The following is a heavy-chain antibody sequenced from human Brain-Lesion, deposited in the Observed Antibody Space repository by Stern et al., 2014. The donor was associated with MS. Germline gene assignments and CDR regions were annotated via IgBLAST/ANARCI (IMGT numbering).Heavy chain of an antibody. J-gene: IGHJ4*02. CDR2: IWPGDSDT. Sequence: VQLVQSGAEVKKPGESLKISCKGSGYRFTSNWIGWGRQMPGKSLEWMGIIWPGDSDTRYSPSFQGQVTISADKSISTAYLQWSSLQASDTAMYYCARRGDSSSSGFDYWGQGTLVIVSS. CDR3: ARRGDSSSSGFDY. D-gene: IGHD6-6*01. V-gene: IGHV5-51*01. CDR1: GYRFTSNW.